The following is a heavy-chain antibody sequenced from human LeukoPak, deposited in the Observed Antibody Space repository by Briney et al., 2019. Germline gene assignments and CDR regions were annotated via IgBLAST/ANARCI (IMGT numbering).Heavy chain of an antibody. CDR1: GFTFSSYS. CDR3: AISGGYWAWAH. V-gene: IGHV3-21*04. J-gene: IGHJ4*02. Sequence: GGSLRLSCAASGFTFSSYSINWVRQAPGKGLEWVSSISSSSSYIYYADSVKGRFTISRDNSKNTLYLQMNSLRAEDTAVYYCAISGGYWAWAHWGQGTLVTVSS. CDR2: ISSSSSYI. D-gene: IGHD1-26*01.